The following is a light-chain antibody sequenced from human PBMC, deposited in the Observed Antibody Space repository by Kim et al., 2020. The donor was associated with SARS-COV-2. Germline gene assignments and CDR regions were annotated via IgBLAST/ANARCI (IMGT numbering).Light chain of an antibody. CDR2: DAS. CDR1: QSVSNF. J-gene: IGKJ2*01. CDR3: QQSYNTLYT. V-gene: IGKV3-11*01. Sequence: EIVLTQSPATLSLSPGERVTLSCRASQSVSNFLAWYQQKPGQAPRLLIYDASNGATGIPARFSGSGSGTDFTLTISSLQPEDFATYYCQQSYNTLYTFGRGTKLEI.